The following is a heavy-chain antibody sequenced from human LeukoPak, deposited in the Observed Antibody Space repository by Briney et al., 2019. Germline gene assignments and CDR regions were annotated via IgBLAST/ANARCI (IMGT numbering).Heavy chain of an antibody. CDR1: GGSFSGYY. Sequence: PSETLSLTCAVYGGSFSGYYWSWIRQPPGKGLEWIGEINHSGSTNYNPSLKSRVTISVDTSKNQFSLKLSSVTAADTAVYYCARHLALGIVVSTSRDYYYMDVWGKGTTVTVSS. J-gene: IGHJ6*03. CDR2: INHSGST. V-gene: IGHV4-34*01. D-gene: IGHD2-2*01. CDR3: ARHLALGIVVSTSRDYYYMDV.